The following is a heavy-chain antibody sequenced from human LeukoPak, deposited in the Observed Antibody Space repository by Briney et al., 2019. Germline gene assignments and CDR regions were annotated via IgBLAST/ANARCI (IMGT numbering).Heavy chain of an antibody. CDR1: GFTFDDYA. Sequence: GGSLRLSCVASGFTFDDYAMHWVRQAPGKGLEWVSLISGDGGSTYYADSVKGRFTFSRDNSKNSLYLQMNSLRTEGTALYYCAKDPSIYSSSWPEYFQHWGQGTLVTVSS. CDR3: AKDPSIYSSSWPEYFQH. D-gene: IGHD6-13*01. V-gene: IGHV3-43*02. J-gene: IGHJ1*01. CDR2: ISGDGGST.